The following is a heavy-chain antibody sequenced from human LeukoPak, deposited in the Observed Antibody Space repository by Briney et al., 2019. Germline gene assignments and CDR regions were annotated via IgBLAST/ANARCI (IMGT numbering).Heavy chain of an antibody. CDR2: ISAYNGNT. CDR1: GYTFSSYG. V-gene: IGHV1-18*01. Sequence: ASVKVSCKASGYTFSSYGISWVRQAPGQGLEWMGWISAYNGNTNYAQKLQGGVTMTTDTSTSTAYMELRSLRSDDTAVYYCARPSIAAAGGAFDIWGQGTMVTVSS. J-gene: IGHJ3*02. CDR3: ARPSIAAAGGAFDI. D-gene: IGHD6-13*01.